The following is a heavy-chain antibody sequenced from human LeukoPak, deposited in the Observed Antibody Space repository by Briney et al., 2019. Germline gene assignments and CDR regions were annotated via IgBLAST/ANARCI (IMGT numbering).Heavy chain of an antibody. D-gene: IGHD2-2*01. CDR1: GYSISSGYY. CDR3: ARRGGYCSSTSCYWDAFDI. J-gene: IGHJ3*02. Sequence: PSETLSLTCAVSGYSISSGYYWGWIRQPPGKGLEWIGSIYHSGSTYYNPSLKSRVTISVDTSKNQFSLKLSSVTAADTAVYYCARRGGYCSSTSCYWDAFDIWGQGTMVTVSS. V-gene: IGHV4-38-2*01. CDR2: IYHSGST.